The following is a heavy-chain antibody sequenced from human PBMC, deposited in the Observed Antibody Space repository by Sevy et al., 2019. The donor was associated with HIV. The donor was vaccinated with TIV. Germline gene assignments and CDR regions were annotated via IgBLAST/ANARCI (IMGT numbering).Heavy chain of an antibody. D-gene: IGHD3-3*01. CDR2: ISDVSRYI. J-gene: IGHJ4*02. V-gene: IGHV3-21*04. CDR3: ARDFTIFGVVSGIDY. Sequence: GGSLRLSCAASGFNFRTYSMNWVRQAPGKGLEWLSSISDVSRYIYYSDSVKGRFTISRANAKSLLFLQMNNLRVEDTAIYYCARDFTIFGVVSGIDYWGQGNLVTVSS. CDR1: GFNFRTYS.